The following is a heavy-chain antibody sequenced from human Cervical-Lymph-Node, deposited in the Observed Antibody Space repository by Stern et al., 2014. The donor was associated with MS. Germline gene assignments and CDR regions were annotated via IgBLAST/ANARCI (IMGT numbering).Heavy chain of an antibody. CDR2: IFPGGSDI. V-gene: IGHV5-51*01. CDR3: ARQRYFDY. J-gene: IGHJ4*02. Sequence: VQLLQPGPEVKRPGESLKISCQASGYTFTSYWIGWVRQMPGKGLERIAIIFPGGSDIRYSPSFQGQVTISADKSSSTAYLQWNNLKASDTAIYYCARQRYFDYWGQGTLVTVSS. CDR1: GYTFTSYW.